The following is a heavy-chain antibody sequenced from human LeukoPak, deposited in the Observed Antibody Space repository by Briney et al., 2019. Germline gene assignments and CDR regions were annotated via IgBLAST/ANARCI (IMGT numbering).Heavy chain of an antibody. CDR3: ARGFSKYDFWSGYYIEYFDY. Sequence: GGSLRLSCAASGFTFSSNWMSWVRQAPGKGLEWVANIKQDGSEKYYVDSVKGRFTISRDNAKNSLYLQMNSLRAEDTAVYYCARGFSKYDFWSGYYIEYFDYWGQGTLVTVSS. CDR1: GFTFSSNW. CDR2: IKQDGSEK. V-gene: IGHV3-7*01. D-gene: IGHD3-3*01. J-gene: IGHJ4*02.